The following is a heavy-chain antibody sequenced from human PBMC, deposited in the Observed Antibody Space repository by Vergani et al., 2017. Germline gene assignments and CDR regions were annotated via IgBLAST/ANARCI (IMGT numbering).Heavy chain of an antibody. CDR2: ISSSGSTI. V-gene: IGHV3-48*03. D-gene: IGHD3-10*01. CDR1: GFTFSSYE. J-gene: IGHJ6*02. CDR3: AKIISVTYYYGSGSYYSPRFLTNYGMDV. Sequence: EVQLVESGGGLVQPGGSLRLSCAASGFTFSSYEMNWVRQAPGKGLEWVSYISSSGSTIYYADSVKGRFTISRDNAKNSLYLQMNSLRAEDTAVYDCAKIISVTYYYGSGSYYSPRFLTNYGMDVWGQGTTVTVSS.